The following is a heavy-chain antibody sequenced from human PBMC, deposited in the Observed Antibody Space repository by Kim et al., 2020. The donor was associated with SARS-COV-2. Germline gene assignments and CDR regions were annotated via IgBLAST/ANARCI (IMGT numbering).Heavy chain of an antibody. J-gene: IGHJ6*02. Sequence: GGSLRLSCTASGFTFGDYAMSWFRQAPGKGLEWVGFIRSKAYGGTTEYDASVKGRFTISRDDSKSIAYLQMNSLKTEDTAVYYCTRSGGDPSYYYYGMDVWGQGTTVTVSS. V-gene: IGHV3-49*03. CDR2: IRSKAYGGTT. CDR1: GFTFGDYA. CDR3: TRSGGDPSYYYYGMDV. D-gene: IGHD4-17*01.